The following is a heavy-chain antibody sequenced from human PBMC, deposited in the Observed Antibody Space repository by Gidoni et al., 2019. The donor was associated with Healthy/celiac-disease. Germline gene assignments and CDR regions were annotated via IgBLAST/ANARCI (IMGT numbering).Heavy chain of an antibody. V-gene: IGHV3-64D*06. CDR3: VKGVTAISPGGY. D-gene: IGHD5-18*01. CDR2: IMNNGVRT. Sequence: EGQRVESGGGLVQLGESLRLSCSASGLTFSSYAMHWVRQALGKGLEYVSAIMNNGVRTYYADSVKGRFTISRNNSKNTLFLQMSSLRAEDTAVYYCVKGVTAISPGGYWGQGTLVTVSS. CDR1: GLTFSSYA. J-gene: IGHJ4*02.